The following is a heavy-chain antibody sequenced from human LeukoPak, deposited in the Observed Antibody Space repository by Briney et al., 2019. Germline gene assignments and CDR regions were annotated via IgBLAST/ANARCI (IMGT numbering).Heavy chain of an antibody. V-gene: IGHV4-59*08. CDR1: GGYITNYY. D-gene: IGHD4-17*01. CDR3: ARVRGDYGDYETYYYYMGV. Sequence: SETLSLTCTVSGGYITNYYWSWIRQPPGKGLEWIGYIYSSGSTNYNPSLKRRVTISVDTSKNQFSLKLSSVTAADTAVYYCARVRGDYGDYETYYYYMGVWGKGTTVTVSS. CDR2: IYSSGST. J-gene: IGHJ6*03.